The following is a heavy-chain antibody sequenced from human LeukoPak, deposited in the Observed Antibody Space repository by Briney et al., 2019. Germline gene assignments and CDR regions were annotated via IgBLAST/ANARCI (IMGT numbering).Heavy chain of an antibody. D-gene: IGHD2-2*01. V-gene: IGHV3-48*03. CDR3: ARAGGYCSSTSCFYYFDY. J-gene: IGHJ4*02. CDR1: GFTFSSYE. Sequence: PGGSLRLSCAASGFTFSSYEMNWVRQAPGKGLEWVSYISSSGSTIYYADSVKGRFTISRDNAKNSLYLQMNSLRAEDTAVYYCARAGGYCSSTSCFYYFDYWGQGTLVTVSS. CDR2: ISSSGSTI.